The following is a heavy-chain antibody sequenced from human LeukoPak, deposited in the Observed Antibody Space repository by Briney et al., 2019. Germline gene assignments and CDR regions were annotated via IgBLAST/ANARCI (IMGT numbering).Heavy chain of an antibody. Sequence: PSETLSLTCTVSGDYISSYYWSWLRQPPGKGLEWVGYIYYSGSTNYNPSLKSRVNISEDTYKNQFSQKQRYVLAADPAVYYCASLVPGLLWFGADGWFDPWGQGTLVTVSS. J-gene: IGHJ5*02. V-gene: IGHV4-59*01. CDR2: IYYSGST. D-gene: IGHD3-10*01. CDR1: GDYISSYY. CDR3: ASLVPGLLWFGADGWFDP.